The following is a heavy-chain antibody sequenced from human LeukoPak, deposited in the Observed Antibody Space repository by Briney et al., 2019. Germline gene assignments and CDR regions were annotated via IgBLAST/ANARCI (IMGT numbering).Heavy chain of an antibody. J-gene: IGHJ4*02. CDR2: IYHSGST. Sequence: SETLSLTCAVSGGSISSGGYSWSWIRQPPGKGLEWIGYIYHSGSTYYNPSLKSRVTISVDRSKNQFSLKLSSVTAADAAVYYCAGVGRYCSGGSCYLALDYWGQGTLVTVSS. CDR1: GGSISSGGYS. CDR3: AGVGRYCSGGSCYLALDY. D-gene: IGHD2-15*01. V-gene: IGHV4-30-2*01.